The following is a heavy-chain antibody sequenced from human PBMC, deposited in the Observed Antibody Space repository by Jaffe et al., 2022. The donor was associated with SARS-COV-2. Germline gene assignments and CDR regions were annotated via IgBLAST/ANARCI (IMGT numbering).Heavy chain of an antibody. V-gene: IGHV3-7*01. CDR1: GFTFSSYW. J-gene: IGHJ4*02. Sequence: EVQLVESGGGLVQPGGSLRLSCTASGFTFSSYWMTWVRQVPGKGPEWVANIKHDGSEKYYVDSVKGRFAISRDNAKNSLYLQMNSLRAEDTAVYYCARDQRNLWSAYSDYWGQGTLVTVSS. CDR3: ARDQRNLWSAYSDY. CDR2: IKHDGSEK. D-gene: IGHD3-3*01.